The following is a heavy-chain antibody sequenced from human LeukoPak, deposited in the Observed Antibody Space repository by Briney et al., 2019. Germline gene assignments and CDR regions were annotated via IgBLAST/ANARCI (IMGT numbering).Heavy chain of an antibody. J-gene: IGHJ4*02. D-gene: IGHD3-22*01. CDR3: AGGKWLFLY. CDR1: GFTFSSYG. Sequence: GGSLRLSCAASGFTFSSYGMSWVRQAPGKGLEWVSAISGSGGSTYYADSVKDRFTISRDNLRNTLYLQMNSLRAEDTAVYYCAGGKWLFLYWGQGTLVTVSS. V-gene: IGHV3-23*01. CDR2: ISGSGGST.